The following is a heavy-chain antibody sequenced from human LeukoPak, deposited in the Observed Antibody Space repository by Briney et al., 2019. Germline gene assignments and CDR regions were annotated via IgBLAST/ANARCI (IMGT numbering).Heavy chain of an antibody. J-gene: IGHJ3*02. D-gene: IGHD3-22*01. CDR1: GFTFSSYW. CDR2: INGDGSST. Sequence: SGGSLRLSCAASGFTFSSYWVHWVRQAPGKGLVWVSRINGDGSSTSYADSVKGRFTISRDNAKNTLYLQMTSLRVEDTAVYYCATFYYDSSGYYSDAFGIWGQGTMVTVSS. CDR3: ATFYYDSSGYYSDAFGI. V-gene: IGHV3-74*01.